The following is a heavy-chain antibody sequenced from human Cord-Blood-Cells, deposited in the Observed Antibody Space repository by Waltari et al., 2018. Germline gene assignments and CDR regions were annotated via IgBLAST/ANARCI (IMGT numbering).Heavy chain of an antibody. CDR2: IYYSGST. J-gene: IGHJ6*02. D-gene: IGHD3-3*01. Sequence: QVQLQESGPGLVKPSETLSLTCTVSGGSISSYYWSWIRQPPGKGLEWIGYIYYSGSTNYNPSLKSRVTISVDTSKNQFSLKLSSVTAADTAVYYCVRDHSSYEFYYGMDVWGQGTTVTVSS. CDR3: VRDHSSYEFYYGMDV. CDR1: GGSISSYY. V-gene: IGHV4-59*01.